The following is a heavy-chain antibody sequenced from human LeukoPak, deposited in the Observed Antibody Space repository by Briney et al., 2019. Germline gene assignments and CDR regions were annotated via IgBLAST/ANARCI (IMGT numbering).Heavy chain of an antibody. CDR1: GFTFSSYS. CDR2: ISSSSSYI. V-gene: IGHV3-21*01. CDR3: AASDCSSTSCYTPLYYYYYYDMDV. J-gene: IGHJ6*02. D-gene: IGHD2-2*02. Sequence: PGGSLRLSCVASGFTFSSYSMNWVRQAPGKGLEWVSSISSSSSYIYYADSVKGRFTISRDNAKNSLYLQMNSLRAEDTAVYYCAASDCSSTSCYTPLYYYYYYDMDVWGQGTTVTVSS.